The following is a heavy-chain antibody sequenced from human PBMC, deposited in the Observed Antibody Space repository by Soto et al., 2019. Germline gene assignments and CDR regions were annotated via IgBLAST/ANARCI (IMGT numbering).Heavy chain of an antibody. CDR3: ARESEDLTSNFDY. V-gene: IGHV3-21*01. CDR1: GFTFTRYS. J-gene: IGHJ4*02. Sequence: EVQLVESGGGLVKPGGSLRLSCAASGFTFTRYSMNWVRQAPGKGLEWFSSISSTTNYIYYADSMKGRFTVSRDNAKNSVYLEMNSLSAEDTAVYYCARESEDLTSNFDYRGQGTLVTVSS. CDR2: ISSTTNYI.